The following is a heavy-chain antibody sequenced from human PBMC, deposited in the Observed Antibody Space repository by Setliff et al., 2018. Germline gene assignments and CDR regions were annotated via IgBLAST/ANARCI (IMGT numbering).Heavy chain of an antibody. CDR3: ASYRQDVNY. CDR1: SYSISSYYY. CDR2: IYHSGST. V-gene: IGHV4-38-2*01. J-gene: IGHJ4*02. Sequence: PSGTLSLTCSVSSYSISSYYYWGWIRQPPGKGLEWIGSIYHSGSTYYNPSLRSRITISVDTSKNQFSLKLRSVTAADTAVYYCASYRQDVNYWGQGTLVTVSS. D-gene: IGHD4-4*01.